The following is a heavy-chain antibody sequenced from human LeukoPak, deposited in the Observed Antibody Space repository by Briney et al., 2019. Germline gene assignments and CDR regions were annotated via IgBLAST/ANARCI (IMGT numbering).Heavy chain of an antibody. Sequence: SETLSLTCTVSGASFSSYYWSWLRQPPGKGLEWIGRISNDVTTNYNPSFKSRVSISVDKSKNQFSLKLRSVTAVDTAVYYCASSSWLRDANFDCWGQGTLVTVSS. CDR1: GASFSSYY. CDR3: ASSSWLRDANFDC. CDR2: ISNDVTT. D-gene: IGHD6-13*01. J-gene: IGHJ4*02. V-gene: IGHV4-59*08.